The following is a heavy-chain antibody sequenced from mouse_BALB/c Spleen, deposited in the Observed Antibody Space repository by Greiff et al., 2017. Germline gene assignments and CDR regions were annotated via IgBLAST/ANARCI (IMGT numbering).Heavy chain of an antibody. CDR1: GFTFSSYA. J-gene: IGHJ2*01. Sequence: EVQVVESGGGLVKPGGSLKLSCAASGFTFSSYAMSWVRQTPEKRLEWVASISSGGSTYYPDSVKGRFTISRDNARNILYLQMSSLRSEDTAMYYCARGGTLMITNYWGQGTTLTVSS. CDR2: ISSGGST. V-gene: IGHV5-6-5*01. D-gene: IGHD2-4*01. CDR3: ARGGTLMITNY.